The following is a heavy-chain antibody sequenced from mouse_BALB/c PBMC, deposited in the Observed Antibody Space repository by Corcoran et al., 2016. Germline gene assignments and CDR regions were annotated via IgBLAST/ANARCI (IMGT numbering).Heavy chain of an antibody. CDR2: INTYTGEP. D-gene: IGHD2-1*01. CDR3: ARSEGNYPAWFAY. CDR1: GYTFTNYG. J-gene: IGHJ3*01. Sequence: QIQLVQSGPELKKPGETVKISCKASGYTFTNYGMNWVKQAPGKGLKWMGWINTYTGEPTYADDFKGRFAFSLETSASTAYLQINNLKNEDMATYFCARSEGNYPAWFAYWGQGTLVTVSA. V-gene: IGHV9-1*02.